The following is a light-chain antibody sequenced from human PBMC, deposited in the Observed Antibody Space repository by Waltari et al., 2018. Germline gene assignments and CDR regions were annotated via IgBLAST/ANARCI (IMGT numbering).Light chain of an antibody. CDR3: SLYMGSGIWV. V-gene: IGLV8-61*01. J-gene: IGLJ3*02. Sequence: QTVVTQEPSLSVSPGGTVTLTCALTSGSVSTTSYATWYQPTPGQLPRTLVYKGSSRSSGVPDRFSGSILGNKAALTSTGAQADDESNYYSSLYMGSGIWVFGGGTKLTVL. CDR1: SGSVSTTSY. CDR2: KGS.